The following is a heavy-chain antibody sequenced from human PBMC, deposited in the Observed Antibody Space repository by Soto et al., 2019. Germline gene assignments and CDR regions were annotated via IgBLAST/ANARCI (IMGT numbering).Heavy chain of an antibody. CDR1: GYTFTSYG. Sequence: QVQLVQSGAEVKKPGASVKVSCKASGYTFTSYGISWVRQAPGQGLEWMGWISAYNGNTNYAQKLQGRVTMTTDTSTSKAYMELRSLRSDDTAVYYCARDSPYYYDSSGPDAFDIWGQGTMVTVSS. CDR2: ISAYNGNT. CDR3: ARDSPYYYDSSGPDAFDI. D-gene: IGHD3-22*01. V-gene: IGHV1-18*01. J-gene: IGHJ3*02.